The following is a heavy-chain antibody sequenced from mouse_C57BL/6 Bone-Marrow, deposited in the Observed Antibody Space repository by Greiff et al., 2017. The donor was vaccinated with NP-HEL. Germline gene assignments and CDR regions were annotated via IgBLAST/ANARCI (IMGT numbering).Heavy chain of an antibody. V-gene: IGHV1-69*01. CDR2: IDPSDSYT. CDR3: ARRDLLLRYIDY. D-gene: IGHD1-1*01. J-gene: IGHJ2*01. Sequence: VKLVESGAELVMPGASVKLSCKASGYTFTSYWMHWVKQRPGQGLEWIGEIDPSDSYTNYNQKFKGKSTLTVDKSYSTAYMQLSRLTSEDSAVYYCARRDLLLRYIDYWGQGTTLTVSS. CDR1: GYTFTSYW.